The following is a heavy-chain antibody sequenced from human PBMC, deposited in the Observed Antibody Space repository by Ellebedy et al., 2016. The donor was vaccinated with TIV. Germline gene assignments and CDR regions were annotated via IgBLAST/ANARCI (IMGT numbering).Heavy chain of an antibody. V-gene: IGHV1-2*02. CDR2: IYPYSGGT. CDR3: ARDPPRTGDSYFDL. D-gene: IGHD1-1*01. J-gene: IGHJ2*01. CDR1: GYTFTAYH. Sequence: ASVKVSCKASGYTFTAYHIHWVRQAPGQGLEWMGWIYPYSGGTNYAPKFQGRVTMTRDMSISTAYMDLSRLRSDDTAVYYCARDPPRTGDSYFDLWGRGTLVTVSS.